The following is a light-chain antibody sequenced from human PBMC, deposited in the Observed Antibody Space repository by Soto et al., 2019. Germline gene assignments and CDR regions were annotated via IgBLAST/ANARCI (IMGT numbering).Light chain of an antibody. CDR3: QQYNNWLT. CDR2: GAS. V-gene: IGKV3-15*01. J-gene: IGKJ4*01. CDR1: QSVSSN. Sequence: EIVMTQSPATLSVSPGERATLSARASQSVSSNLAWYHQKPGQAHRPLLYGASTRATGIPARFSGSGSGTEFTLTISSLQSEDFAVYYCQQYNNWLTFGGGTKVEIK.